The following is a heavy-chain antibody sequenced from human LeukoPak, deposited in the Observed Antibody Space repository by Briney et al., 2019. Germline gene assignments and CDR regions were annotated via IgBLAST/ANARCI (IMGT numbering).Heavy chain of an antibody. J-gene: IGHJ4*02. CDR3: ARRDRRHFDY. CDR1: GYSFTNHA. V-gene: IGHV1-3*01. D-gene: IGHD3-22*01. CDR2: INVGNANT. Sequence: VASVTISCKASGYSFTNHAIHWVRQAPGQRLEWMGWINVGNANTKYSRMFQGRVTITRDTSANTAYMELSSLRSEDTAVYYCARRDRRHFDYWGQGTLVTVSS.